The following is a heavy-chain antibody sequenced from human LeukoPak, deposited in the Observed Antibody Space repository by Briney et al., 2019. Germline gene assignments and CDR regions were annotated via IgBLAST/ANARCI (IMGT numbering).Heavy chain of an antibody. J-gene: IGHJ6*03. D-gene: IGHD1-7*01. CDR1: GFTFSSYA. V-gene: IGHV3-30-3*01. CDR3: ARDESLITGTTWFYYYYYYMDV. Sequence: GGSLRLSCAASGFTFSSYAMHWVRQAPGKGLGWVAVISYDGSNKYYADSVKGRFTISRDNSKNTLYLQMNSLRAEDTAVYYCARDESLITGTTWFYYYYYYMDVWGKGTTVTVSS. CDR2: ISYDGSNK.